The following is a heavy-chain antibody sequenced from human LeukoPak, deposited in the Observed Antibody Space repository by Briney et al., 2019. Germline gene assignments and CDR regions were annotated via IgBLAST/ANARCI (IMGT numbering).Heavy chain of an antibody. Sequence: SETLSLTCAVYGGSFSGYYWSWIRQPPGKGLEWIGEINHSGSTNYNPSLKSRVTMSVDTSKNQFSLKLSSVTAADTAVYYCAGSSGWTWWFDPWGQGTLVTVSS. CDR1: GGSFSGYY. CDR2: INHSGST. V-gene: IGHV4-34*01. CDR3: AGSSGWTWWFDP. J-gene: IGHJ5*02. D-gene: IGHD6-19*01.